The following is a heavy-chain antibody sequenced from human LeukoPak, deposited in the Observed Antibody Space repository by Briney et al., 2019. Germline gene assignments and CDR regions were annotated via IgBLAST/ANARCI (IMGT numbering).Heavy chain of an antibody. D-gene: IGHD6-6*01. CDR1: GYSFTNYW. Sequence: GESLKISCKGSGYSFTNYWIGWVRQMPGKGLEWMGIIYPGDSDTRYSPSFQGQVTISADKSISTAYLQWSSLKASDTAMYYCARGEQLAQPYRNVWGKGPTVTVPS. CDR2: IYPGDSDT. J-gene: IGHJ6*03. V-gene: IGHV5-51*01. CDR3: ARGEQLAQPYRNV.